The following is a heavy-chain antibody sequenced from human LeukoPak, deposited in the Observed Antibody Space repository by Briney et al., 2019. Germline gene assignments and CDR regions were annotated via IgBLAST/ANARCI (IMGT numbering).Heavy chain of an antibody. D-gene: IGHD2-15*01. CDR1: GASIYNNY. Sequence: SETLSLTCTVSGASIYNNYWGWIRQSPGKGLGWIAYIYKRGGGTTDYNPSLESRVTISVDTSKSQFSLKLSSVTAADTAVYYCAREEGYCSGGSCPKGWYFDLWGRGTLVTVSS. V-gene: IGHV4-59*12. J-gene: IGHJ2*01. CDR3: AREEGYCSGGSCPKGWYFDL. CDR2: IYKRGGGTT.